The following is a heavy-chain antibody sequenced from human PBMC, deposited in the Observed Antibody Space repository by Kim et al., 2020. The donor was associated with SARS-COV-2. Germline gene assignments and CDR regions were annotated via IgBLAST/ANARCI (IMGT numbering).Heavy chain of an antibody. CDR3: ATAGVISPDYYYYYGMDV. V-gene: IGHV1-24*01. CDR1: GYTLTELS. J-gene: IGHJ6*02. Sequence: ASVKVSCKVSGYTLTELSMHWVRQAPGKGLEWMGGFDPEDGETIYAQKFQGRVTMTEDTSTDTAYMELSSLRSEDTAVYYCATAGVISPDYYYYYGMDVWGQGTTVTVSS. CDR2: FDPEDGET. D-gene: IGHD3-10*01.